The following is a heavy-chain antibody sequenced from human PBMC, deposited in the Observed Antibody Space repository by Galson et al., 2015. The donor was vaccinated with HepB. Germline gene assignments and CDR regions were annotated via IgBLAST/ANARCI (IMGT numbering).Heavy chain of an antibody. CDR3: ARDRCSSTSCYTHPVHAFDI. CDR2: IIPIFGTA. J-gene: IGHJ3*02. CDR1: GGTFSSYA. D-gene: IGHD2-2*02. V-gene: IGHV1-69*13. Sequence: VKVSCKASGGTFSSYAISWVRQAPGQGLEWMGGIIPIFGTANYAQKFQGRVTITADESTSTAYMELSSLRSEDTAVYYCARDRCSSTSCYTHPVHAFDIWGQGTMVTVSS.